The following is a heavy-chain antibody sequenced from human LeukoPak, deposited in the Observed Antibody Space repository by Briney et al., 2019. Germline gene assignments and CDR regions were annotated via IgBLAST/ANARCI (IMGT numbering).Heavy chain of an antibody. Sequence: GGSLRLSCAVSEFSFSSYAMSWVRQAPGKGLNWVSTISGSGGSTYYADSVKGRFTISRDNSKNTLYLQMNSLRAEDTAVYYCAKDHAASSYGYFGHWGQGALVTVSS. J-gene: IGHJ4*02. V-gene: IGHV3-23*01. CDR1: EFSFSSYA. D-gene: IGHD2-2*01. CDR3: AKDHAASSYGYFGH. CDR2: ISGSGGST.